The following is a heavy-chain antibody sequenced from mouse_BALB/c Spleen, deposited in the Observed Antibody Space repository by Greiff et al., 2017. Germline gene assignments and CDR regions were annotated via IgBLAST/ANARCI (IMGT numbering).Heavy chain of an antibody. CDR2: INPYNGGT. CDR1: GYTFTDYN. D-gene: IGHD3-1*01. CDR3: AGGSRGWIDY. J-gene: IGHJ4*01. V-gene: IGHV1S29*02. Sequence: VQLKESGPELVKPGASVKISCKASGYTFTDYNMHWVKQSHGKSLEWIGNINPYNGGTGYNQKFKSKATMTVDNSSSTDYMELRSLTSEDSAVYYCAGGSRGWIDYWGQGTSVTVSS.